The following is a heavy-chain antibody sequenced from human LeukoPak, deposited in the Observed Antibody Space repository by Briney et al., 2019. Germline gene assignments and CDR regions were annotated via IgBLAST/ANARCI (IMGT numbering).Heavy chain of an antibody. D-gene: IGHD3-16*02. CDR1: GGSISSGGYY. CDR2: IYYSGST. Sequence: PSQTLSLTCTVSGGSISSGGYYWSWIRQHPGKGLEWIGYIYYSGSTYYNPSLKSRVTISVDTSKNQFSLKLSSVTAADTAVYYCARVEITFGGVISYWGQGTLVTVSS. V-gene: IGHV4-31*03. J-gene: IGHJ4*02. CDR3: ARVEITFGGVISY.